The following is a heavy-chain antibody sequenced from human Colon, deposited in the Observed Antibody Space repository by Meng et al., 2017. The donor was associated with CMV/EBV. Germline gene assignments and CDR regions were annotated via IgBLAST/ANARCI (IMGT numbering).Heavy chain of an antibody. CDR1: SGYE. CDR2: IHHTGIK. CDR3: ARGGLGWKSSKWYKWFDP. V-gene: IGHV4-34*01. Sequence: SGYEWNWIGESPRKELEWIGEIHHTGIKNANTDIKRQVTMSVDTSKNQFSMKLNSVTAADAAVYYCARGGLGWKSSKWYKWFDPWGQGTLVTVSS. J-gene: IGHJ5*02. D-gene: IGHD6-13*01.